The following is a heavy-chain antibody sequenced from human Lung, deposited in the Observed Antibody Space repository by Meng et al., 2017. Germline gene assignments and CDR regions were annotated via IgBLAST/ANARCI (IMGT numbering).Heavy chain of an antibody. Sequence: QVQLVQSGAEVKKPGASVKVSCKPSGYNFPDYWLHWVRRAPGQGLEWMGRIDPKSGDTHYAQRFQGRVTMTGDTSISTVYMELNGLRSDDTAVYYCARDEDISAAGKLFGDYWGQGTLVTVSS. CDR1: GYNFPDYW. V-gene: IGHV1-2*06. J-gene: IGHJ4*02. CDR3: ARDEDISAAGKLFGDY. CDR2: IDPKSGDT. D-gene: IGHD6-13*01.